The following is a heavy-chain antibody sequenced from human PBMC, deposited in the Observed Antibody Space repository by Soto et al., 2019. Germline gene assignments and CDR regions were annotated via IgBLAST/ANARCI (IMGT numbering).Heavy chain of an antibody. CDR1: GFTFGSYW. CDR2: IKHDGSEK. Sequence: EVQLVESGGGLVQPGGSVRLSCAASGFTFGSYWMTWVRQAPGKGLEWVANIKHDGSEKYYVDSVKGRFTISRDNAKNSLFLQLNSLRAEDTAVYYCARGLSGYSCFDYWGQGTLVTVSS. CDR3: ARGLSGYSCFDY. D-gene: IGHD3-22*01. V-gene: IGHV3-7*01. J-gene: IGHJ4*02.